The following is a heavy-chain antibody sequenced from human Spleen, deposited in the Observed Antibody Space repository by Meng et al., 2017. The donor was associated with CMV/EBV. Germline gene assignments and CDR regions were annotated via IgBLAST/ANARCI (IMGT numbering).Heavy chain of an antibody. CDR3: ARDHSLIGAAGVYYFGY. D-gene: IGHD5-12*01. Sequence: SETLSLTCTVSGSSISSFYFWGWIRQSPGKGLEWIGSISHVSSTYYKPSLKSRVTISMDAPNNQFSLWLSSVTAEDTAIYYCARDHSLIGAAGVYYFGYWGQGSLVTVSS. CDR2: ISHVSST. J-gene: IGHJ4*02. CDR1: GSSISSFYF. V-gene: IGHV4-38-2*02.